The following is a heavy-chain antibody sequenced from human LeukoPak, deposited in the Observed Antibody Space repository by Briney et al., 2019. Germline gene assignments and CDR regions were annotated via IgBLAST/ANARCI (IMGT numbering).Heavy chain of an antibody. CDR3: ARDQALSGTLFDY. J-gene: IGHJ4*02. CDR1: GYTCTGYY. V-gene: IGHV1-2*02. D-gene: IGHD5-12*01. CDR2: INPNSGGT. Sequence: GASVKVSGKASGYTCTGYYMHWVRQAPGQGLEWMGWINPNSGGTNYAQKFQGRVTMTRDTSISTAYMELSRLRSDDTAVYYCARDQALSGTLFDYWGQGTLVTVSS.